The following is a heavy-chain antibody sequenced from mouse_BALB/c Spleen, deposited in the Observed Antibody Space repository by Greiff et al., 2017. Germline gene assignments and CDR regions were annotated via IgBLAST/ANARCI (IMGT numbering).Heavy chain of an antibody. CDR2: IYWDDDK. J-gene: IGHJ3*01. V-gene: IGHV8-12*01. CDR1: GFSLSTSGMG. D-gene: IGHD2-4*01. Sequence: QVTLKVSGPGILQPSQTLSLTCSFSGFSLSTSGMGVSWIRQPSGKGLEWLAHIYWDDDKRYNPSLKSRLTISKDTSRNQVFLKITSVDTADTATYYCARNGHDYGFAYWGQGTLVTVSA. CDR3: ARNGHDYGFAY.